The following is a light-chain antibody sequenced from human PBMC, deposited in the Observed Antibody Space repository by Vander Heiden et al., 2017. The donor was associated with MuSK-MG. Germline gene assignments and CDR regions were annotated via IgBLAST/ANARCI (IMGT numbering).Light chain of an antibody. CDR2: WAS. J-gene: IGKJ4*01. CDR1: QSLLHRLNNNNY. Sequence: IVVTQSPESLPVSLGVSATINCRSSQSLLHRLNNNNYLAWFQQKPGQPPKLLIYWASTRESGVPDRFSGSGSGTDFTLPISGLQAEDVADYYCQQYYRSPLTFGGGTKVRIK. CDR3: QQYYRSPLT. V-gene: IGKV4-1*01.